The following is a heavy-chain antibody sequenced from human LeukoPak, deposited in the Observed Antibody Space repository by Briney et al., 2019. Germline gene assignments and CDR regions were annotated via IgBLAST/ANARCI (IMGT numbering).Heavy chain of an antibody. Sequence: GGSLRLSCAASGFTFSSYGMSWVRQAPGKGLEWVSVIYTTGTTYYADSVKGRFTISRDNSKNTLYLQMNSLRAEDTAVYFCARWTGISYWGQGTLVTVSS. CDR2: IYTTGTT. J-gene: IGHJ4*02. CDR3: ARWTGISY. V-gene: IGHV3-66*01. D-gene: IGHD3-10*01. CDR1: GFTFSSYG.